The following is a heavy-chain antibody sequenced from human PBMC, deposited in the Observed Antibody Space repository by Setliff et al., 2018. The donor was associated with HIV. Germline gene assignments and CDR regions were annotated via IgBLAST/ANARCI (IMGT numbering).Heavy chain of an antibody. D-gene: IGHD4-17*01. Sequence: PGGSLRLSCTASGFTFSGYWMSWVRQAPGKGLEWVANISRDGNTIYYADSVKGRFTISRDNAKNSLYLQLNSLRPEDTAVYYCARDKDEDYGSTSFDYWGQGILVTVSS. V-gene: IGHV3-11*01. J-gene: IGHJ4*02. CDR1: GFTFSGYW. CDR3: ARDKDEDYGSTSFDY. CDR2: ISRDGNTI.